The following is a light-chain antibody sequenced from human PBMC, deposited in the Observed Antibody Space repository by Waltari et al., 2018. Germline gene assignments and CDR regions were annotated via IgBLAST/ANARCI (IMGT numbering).Light chain of an antibody. J-gene: IGLJ3*02. V-gene: IGLV2-23*02. CDR1: NRDIWSYNV. CDR2: GVN. CDR3: SSSAGSVV. Sequence: QSALTQPASVSGSPGQSITISCTGSNRDIWSYNVVSWYQHHPGKAPKLLIYGVNNRPSGVSNRFSGSKSGNTASLTISGLQAEDEADYYCSSSAGSVVFGGGTKLTVL.